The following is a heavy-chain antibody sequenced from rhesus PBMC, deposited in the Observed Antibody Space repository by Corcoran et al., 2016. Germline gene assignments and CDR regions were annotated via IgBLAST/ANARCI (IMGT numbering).Heavy chain of an antibody. CDR2: ISGNSQST. J-gene: IGHJ5-2*02. CDR1: GVSLSGNY. Sequence: QVLLQESGPGLVAPSETLSLTCAVSGVSLSGNYRPWLRQSPGKGLEWIGYISGNSQSTSYNPSLGGRVTISKDTSQNQYSLMLTSVTAADSAVYYCARDAISLDVWGRGVLVTVSS. CDR3: ARDAISLDV. V-gene: IGHV4-147*01.